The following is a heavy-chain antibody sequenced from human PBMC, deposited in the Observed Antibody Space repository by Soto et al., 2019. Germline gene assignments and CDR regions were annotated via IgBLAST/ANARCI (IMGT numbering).Heavy chain of an antibody. J-gene: IGHJ4*02. D-gene: IGHD5-18*01. Sequence: QVQLLESEGGVVQPGRSLRLSCAASGFTFSSYGMHWVRQAPGKGLEWVAVIWYDGSNKYYADSVKGRFTISRDNSKNTLYLQMNSLRAEDTAVYYCARTARYSPYYFDYWGQGTLVTVSS. V-gene: IGHV3-33*01. CDR1: GFTFSSYG. CDR2: IWYDGSNK. CDR3: ARTARYSPYYFDY.